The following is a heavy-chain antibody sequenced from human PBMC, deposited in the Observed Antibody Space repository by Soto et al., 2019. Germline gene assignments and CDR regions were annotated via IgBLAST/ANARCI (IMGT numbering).Heavy chain of an antibody. CDR3: ARGANGYYYLDY. J-gene: IGHJ4*02. D-gene: IGHD5-18*01. CDR2: ITRDGRST. Sequence: EVQLVESGGGLVQPGGSLRLSCAASGFSLSDYWMHWVRQAPGEGLVWLSRITRDGRSTNYADSLKGRFTISRDNAKNTLYLQVNRLRGDHTAVYYGARGANGYYYLDYWGQGNLVTVSS. CDR1: GFSLSDYW. V-gene: IGHV3-74*01.